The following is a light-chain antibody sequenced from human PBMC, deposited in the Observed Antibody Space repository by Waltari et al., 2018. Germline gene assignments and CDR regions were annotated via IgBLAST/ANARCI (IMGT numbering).Light chain of an antibody. Sequence: DFMMTQSPDSLAVSLGERATINCKSSQSVLFDSNNKNYLAWYQQKPGQPPKALIYWASTRESGVPDRFSGSGSGTEFTLTISSLQAEDVAIYYCQQYYNLPLTFGGGTKVEIK. CDR1: QSVLFDSNNKNY. J-gene: IGKJ4*01. CDR2: WAS. V-gene: IGKV4-1*01. CDR3: QQYYNLPLT.